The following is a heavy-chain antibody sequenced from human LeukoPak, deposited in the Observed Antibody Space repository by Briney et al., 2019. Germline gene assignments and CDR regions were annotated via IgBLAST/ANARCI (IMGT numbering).Heavy chain of an antibody. Sequence: GGSLRPSCAASGFTFSSYAMHWVRQAPGKGLEWVAVISYDGSNKYYADSVKGRFTISRDNSKNTLYLQMNSLRAEDTAVYYCAREPRLGMIDYWGQGTLVTVSS. V-gene: IGHV3-30-3*01. J-gene: IGHJ4*02. CDR2: ISYDGSNK. CDR1: GFTFSSYA. CDR3: AREPRLGMIDY. D-gene: IGHD7-27*01.